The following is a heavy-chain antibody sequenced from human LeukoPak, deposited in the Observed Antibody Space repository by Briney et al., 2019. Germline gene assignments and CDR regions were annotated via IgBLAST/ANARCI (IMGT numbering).Heavy chain of an antibody. D-gene: IGHD3-22*01. CDR2: ISGSGGST. CDR3: ANDLYYCDSSGPGY. CDR1: GFTFSSYA. J-gene: IGHJ4*02. Sequence: PGGSLRLSCAASGFTFSSYAMSWVRQAPGKGLEWVSAISGSGGSTYYADSVKGRFTISRDNSKNTLYLQMNSLRAEDTAVYYCANDLYYCDSSGPGYWGQGTLVTVSS. V-gene: IGHV3-23*01.